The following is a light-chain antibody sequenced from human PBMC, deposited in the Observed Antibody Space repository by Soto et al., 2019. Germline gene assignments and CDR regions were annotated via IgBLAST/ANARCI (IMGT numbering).Light chain of an antibody. Sequence: QSVLTQPASVSGSPGQSITISCTGTSSDVGGYNYVSWYQQHPGKAPKLTIYDVSNWPSGVSNRFSGSKSGNTASLTISGLQAEDEADYFCSSYTTSSTVVFGGGTKLTVL. CDR1: SSDVGGYNY. J-gene: IGLJ2*01. V-gene: IGLV2-14*01. CDR2: DVS. CDR3: SSYTTSSTVV.